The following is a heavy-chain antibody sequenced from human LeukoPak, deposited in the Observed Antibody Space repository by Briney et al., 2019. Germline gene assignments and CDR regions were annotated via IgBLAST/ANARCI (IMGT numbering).Heavy chain of an antibody. CDR1: GGSISSYY. CDR3: ARAPRSNYHDY. J-gene: IGHJ4*02. V-gene: IGHV4-59*01. CDR2: IYYSGST. Sequence: SETLSLTCTVSGGSISSYYWSWIRQPPGKGLEWIGYIYYSGSTNYNPSLKSRVTISVDTSKNQFSLKLSSVTAADTAVYYCARAPRSNYHDYWGQGTLVTVSS.